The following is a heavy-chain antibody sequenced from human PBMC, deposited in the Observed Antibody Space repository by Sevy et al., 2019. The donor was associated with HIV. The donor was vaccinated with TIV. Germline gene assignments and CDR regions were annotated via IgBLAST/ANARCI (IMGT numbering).Heavy chain of an antibody. CDR1: GLTFSSYT. CDR3: ARGADYNFDI. J-gene: IGHJ3*02. Sequence: GGSLRLSCAASGLTFSSYTMNWVRQAPGKGLEWVSPISSSSSYIYNADSVKGRFTISRDNAKNSLFLLMHSLRAEDTALYYCARGADYNFDIWGQGTMVTVSS. V-gene: IGHV3-21*01. CDR2: ISSSSSYI. D-gene: IGHD3-10*01.